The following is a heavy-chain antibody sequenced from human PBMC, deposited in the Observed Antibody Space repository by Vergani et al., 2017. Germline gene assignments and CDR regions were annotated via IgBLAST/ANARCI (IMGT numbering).Heavy chain of an antibody. CDR1: GGSISSGSYY. CDR2: IYTSGST. J-gene: IGHJ6*03. Sequence: QVQLQESGPGLVKPSQTLSLTCTVSGGSISSGSYYWSWIRQPAGKGLEWIGRIYTSGSTNYNPSLKSRVTMSVDTSKNQFSLKLSSVTAADTAVYYCARDLFSGDGDYVPYYYYYYYMDVWGKGTTVTVSS. V-gene: IGHV4-61*02. CDR3: ARDLFSGDGDYVPYYYYYYYMDV. D-gene: IGHD4-17*01.